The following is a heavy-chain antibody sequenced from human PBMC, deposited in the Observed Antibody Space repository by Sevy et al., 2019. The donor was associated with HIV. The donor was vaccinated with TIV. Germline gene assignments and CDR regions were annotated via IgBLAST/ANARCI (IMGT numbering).Heavy chain of an antibody. CDR1: GFTFGIFA. D-gene: IGHD4-17*01. CDR3: ARDLEFYDYGDYGPAFMPDY. CDR2: SWFVEINT. V-gene: IGHV3-33*01. Sequence: GGSRRPSCAASGFTFGIFAVHWVRQLPGRGRGWVGFSWFVEINTYYADTVKGRFTISRDIAKNTLNLQMNSLRAEDTAVYYCARDLEFYDYGDYGPAFMPDYWGQGTLVTVSS. J-gene: IGHJ4*02.